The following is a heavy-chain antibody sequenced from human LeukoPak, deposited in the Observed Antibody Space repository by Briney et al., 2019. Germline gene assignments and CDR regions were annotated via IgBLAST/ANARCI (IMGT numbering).Heavy chain of an antibody. CDR2: MNPNSGNT. CDR3: ARGSGYCSSTSCYKFFDY. D-gene: IGHD2-2*02. CDR1: GYTFTSYD. Sequence: ASVKVSCKASGYTFTSYDINWVRQATGQGLEWMGWMNPNSGNTGYAQRFQGRVTITRNTSISTAYMELSSLRSEDTAVYYCARGSGYCSSTSCYKFFDYWGQGTLVTVSS. V-gene: IGHV1-8*03. J-gene: IGHJ4*02.